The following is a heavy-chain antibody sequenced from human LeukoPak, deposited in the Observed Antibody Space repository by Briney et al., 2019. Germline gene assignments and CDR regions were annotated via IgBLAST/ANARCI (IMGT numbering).Heavy chain of an antibody. Sequence: GGSLRLSCGASGFTFSSYAMSWVRQAPGKGLEWISAISGGGGSTYYADSVKGRFTISRDNSKNTLYLQMNSLRAEDTVVYYSAKEPFDVCGGNWGQGTLFSVSS. V-gene: IGHV3-23*01. CDR2: ISGGGGST. CDR1: GFTFSSYA. D-gene: IGHD2-8*01. CDR3: AKEPFDVCGGN. J-gene: IGHJ4*02.